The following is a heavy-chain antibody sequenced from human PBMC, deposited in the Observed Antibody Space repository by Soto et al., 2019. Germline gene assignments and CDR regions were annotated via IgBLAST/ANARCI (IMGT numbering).Heavy chain of an antibody. CDR2: IWFDGSNK. D-gene: IGHD2-2*02. J-gene: IGHJ4*02. CDR3: ARDWCRSVSCYMGIPIYFFDS. CDR1: GFTFSSFG. Sequence: GGSLRLSCGASGFTFSSFGMHWVRQAPGKGLEWVAVIWFDGSNKYYGESVKGRFTISRDNSNNTLYLQMDSLRAEDTAVYYCARDWCRSVSCYMGIPIYFFDSWGQGTPVTVSS. V-gene: IGHV3-33*01.